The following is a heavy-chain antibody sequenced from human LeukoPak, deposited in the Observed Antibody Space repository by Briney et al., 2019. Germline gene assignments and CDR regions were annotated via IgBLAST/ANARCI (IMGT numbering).Heavy chain of an antibody. V-gene: IGHV1-2*02. CDR1: GYTFTGYY. CDR2: INPNSGGT. J-gene: IGHJ3*02. Sequence: ASVKVSCKASGYTFTGYYMHWVRQAPGQGLEWMGWINPNSGGTNYAQKFQGRVTLTRDTSISTAYMELSRLRSDDTAIYYCARVYCGGDCYFGSDAFDIWGQGAMVTVSS. D-gene: IGHD2-21*01. CDR3: ARVYCGGDCYFGSDAFDI.